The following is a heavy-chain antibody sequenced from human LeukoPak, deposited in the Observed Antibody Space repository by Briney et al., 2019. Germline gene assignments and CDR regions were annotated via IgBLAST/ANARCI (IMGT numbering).Heavy chain of an antibody. J-gene: IGHJ4*02. V-gene: IGHV3-23*01. CDR2: LSGRGRDT. CDR3: AIPGSAHYPAPFDF. Sequence: PGGSLRLSCAASGFTFSDYEMNWVRQAPGKGLEWLSALSGRGRDTYYADSVKGRFTISRDESKNTLYLQMNSLRAEDTAVYYCAIPGSAHYPAPFDFWGQGTLVTVSS. D-gene: IGHD3-22*01. CDR1: GFTFSDYE.